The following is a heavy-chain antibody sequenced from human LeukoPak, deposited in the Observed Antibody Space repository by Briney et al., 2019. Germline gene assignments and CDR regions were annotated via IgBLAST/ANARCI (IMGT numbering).Heavy chain of an antibody. CDR2: ISGSGGST. Sequence: GGSLRLSCAASGFTFSSYAMSWVRQAPGKGLEWVSAISGSGGSTYYADSVKGRFTISRDNSKNTLYLQMNSLRAEDTAVYYCAKESSGGNRGTNWFDPWGQGTLVTVSS. J-gene: IGHJ5*02. D-gene: IGHD2-15*01. CDR3: AKESSGGNRGTNWFDP. V-gene: IGHV3-23*01. CDR1: GFTFSSYA.